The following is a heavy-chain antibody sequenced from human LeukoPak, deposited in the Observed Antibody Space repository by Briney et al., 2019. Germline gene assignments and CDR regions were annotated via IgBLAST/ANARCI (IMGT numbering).Heavy chain of an antibody. V-gene: IGHV3-23*01. J-gene: IGHJ6*03. CDR3: VKERGALRENYYMDV. Sequence: GGSLRLSCAASGFSFSNYAMSWVRQAPGRGLEWVSIAGSVVSRLCGDSVKGRFTISRDNSKNMLDLQMNSLRADVTGVYYCVKERGALRENYYMDVWGKGTTVIVSS. CDR1: GFSFSNYA. CDR2: IAGSVVSR.